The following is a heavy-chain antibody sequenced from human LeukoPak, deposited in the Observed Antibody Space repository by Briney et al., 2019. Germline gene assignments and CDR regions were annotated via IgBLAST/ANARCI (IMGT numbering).Heavy chain of an antibody. J-gene: IGHJ4*01. V-gene: IGHV3-23*01. D-gene: IGHD5-12*01. CDR3: AKDIYSAYDLARAFDF. Sequence: PGGSLRLSCAASGFSFTSYAMSWVRQAPGKGLEWVSAITGSGGTKYYADSVKGRFTISRDNSKSTLDLQMNSLRVEDTALYYCAKDIYSAYDLARAFDFWGQGTLVTVST. CDR1: GFSFTSYA. CDR2: ITGSGGTK.